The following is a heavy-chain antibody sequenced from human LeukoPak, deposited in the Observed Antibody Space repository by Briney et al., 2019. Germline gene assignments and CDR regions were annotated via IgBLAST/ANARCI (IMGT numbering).Heavy chain of an antibody. V-gene: IGHV3-9*01. CDR1: GFTFDDYA. CDR3: AKDVAAGPTAPPYYYYGMDV. D-gene: IGHD6-6*01. Sequence: PGRSLRLSCAASGFTFDDYAMHWVRQAPGKGLEWVSGISWNSGSIGYADSVKGRFTISRDNAKNSLYLQMNSLRAEDTALYYCAKDVAAGPTAPPYYYYGMDVWGQGTRVTVSS. CDR2: ISWNSGSI. J-gene: IGHJ6*02.